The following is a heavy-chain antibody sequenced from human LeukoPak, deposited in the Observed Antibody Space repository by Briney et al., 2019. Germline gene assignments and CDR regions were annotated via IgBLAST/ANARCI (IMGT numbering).Heavy chain of an antibody. CDR1: GFSLCHHW. J-gene: IGHJ4*02. CDR2: ITPDGTDT. D-gene: IGHD1-1*01. V-gene: IGHV3-74*03. Sequence: GGSLRLSCVASGFSLCHHWMQWVRQAPGKGLVAVSRITPDGTDTAYADSVKGRFTISRDNAKNTLYLEMNSLTAEDTALYYCTTSGFSNGYDYWGQGTLVTVSS. CDR3: TTSGFSNGYDY.